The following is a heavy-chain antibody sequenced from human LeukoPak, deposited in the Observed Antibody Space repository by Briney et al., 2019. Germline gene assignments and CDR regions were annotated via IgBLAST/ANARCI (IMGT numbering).Heavy chain of an antibody. CDR3: ATYGSGSYYNSNDFDY. V-gene: IGHV1-46*03. CDR2: INPGSGAT. D-gene: IGHD3-10*01. CDR1: GYTFTRHY. Sequence: GASVKVSCKASGYTFTRHYMNWVRQAPGQGLEWMGKINPGSGATGYAQKFQGRVTMTRDTSTSTVYMELTSLRSADTAVYYCATYGSGSYYNSNDFDYWGQGTLVTVSS. J-gene: IGHJ4*02.